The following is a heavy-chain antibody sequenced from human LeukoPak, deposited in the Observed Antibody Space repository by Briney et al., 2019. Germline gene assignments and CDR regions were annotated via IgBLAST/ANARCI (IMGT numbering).Heavy chain of an antibody. Sequence: QHWGSLRLSCAASGFTFSSYGMHWVRQAPGKGLEWVASIRYDGDDEYYADSVKGRFTISRDNSKNTLYLQMNSLRPEDTAVYYCARGGRHFDWLIPFEYWGQGTLVTVSS. D-gene: IGHD3-9*01. J-gene: IGHJ4*02. V-gene: IGHV3-30*02. CDR2: IRYDGDDE. CDR3: ARGGRHFDWLIPFEY. CDR1: GFTFSSYG.